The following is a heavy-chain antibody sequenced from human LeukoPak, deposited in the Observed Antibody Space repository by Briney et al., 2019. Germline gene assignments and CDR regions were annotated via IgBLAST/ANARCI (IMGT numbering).Heavy chain of an antibody. CDR3: ARCSSGSYVKWFDP. V-gene: IGHV1-18*01. CDR2: ISAYNGNT. J-gene: IGHJ5*02. CDR1: GYTFTSYG. Sequence: ASVKVSCKASGYTFTSYGISWVRQAPGQGLEWMGWISAYNGNTNYAQELQGRVTMTTDTSTSTAYMELRSLRSDDTAVYYCARCSSGSYVKWFDPWGQGTLVTVSS. D-gene: IGHD3-10*01.